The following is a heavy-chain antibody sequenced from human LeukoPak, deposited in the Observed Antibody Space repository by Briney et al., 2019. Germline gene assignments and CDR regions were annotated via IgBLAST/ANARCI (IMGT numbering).Heavy chain of an antibody. CDR2: IYYSGST. J-gene: IGHJ5*02. CDR3: ARLVLESRLFDP. Sequence: PSETLSLTCTVSGGSISSSSYYWGWIRQPPGKGLEWIGSIYYSGSTYYNPSLKSRVTISVDTSKNQFSLKLSSVTAADTAVYYCARLVLESRLFDPWGQGNLVTVSS. D-gene: IGHD3-3*01. CDR1: GGSISSSSYY. V-gene: IGHV4-39*01.